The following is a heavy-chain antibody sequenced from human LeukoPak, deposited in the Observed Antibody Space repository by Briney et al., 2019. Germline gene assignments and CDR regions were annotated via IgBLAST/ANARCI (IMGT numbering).Heavy chain of an antibody. Sequence: ASVKVSCKASGYTFTGYYMHWVRQAPGQGLEWMGWINPNSGGTNYAQKFQGRVTMTRDTSISTAYMELSRLRSDDTAVYYCAREKGSSGYDSRGGAFDIWGQGTMVTVSS. CDR1: GYTFTGYY. D-gene: IGHD5-12*01. V-gene: IGHV1-2*02. CDR3: AREKGSSGYDSRGGAFDI. J-gene: IGHJ3*02. CDR2: INPNSGGT.